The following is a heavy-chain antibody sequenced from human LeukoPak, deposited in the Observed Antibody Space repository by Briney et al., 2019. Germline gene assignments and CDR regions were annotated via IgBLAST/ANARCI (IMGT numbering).Heavy chain of an antibody. V-gene: IGHV3-48*01. J-gene: IGHJ4*02. Sequence: PGGSLRLSCAASGFTVSSYSMHWVRQGPAKGLEWVAYISTLSGTIFYADSVKGRFTISRDNAKNSLYLQMNSLRAEDTAVYYCARETYCGGDCYVQYYFDYWGQGTLVTVSS. D-gene: IGHD2-21*02. CDR2: ISTLSGTI. CDR1: GFTVSSYS. CDR3: ARETYCGGDCYVQYYFDY.